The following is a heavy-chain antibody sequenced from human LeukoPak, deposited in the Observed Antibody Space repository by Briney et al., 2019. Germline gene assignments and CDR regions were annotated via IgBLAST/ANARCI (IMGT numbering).Heavy chain of an antibody. J-gene: IGHJ4*02. CDR1: GGSISSYY. CDR3: ARVVWAAAGTQTLDY. CDR2: IYYSGST. Sequence: SETLSLTCTVSGGSISSYYWSWIRQPPGKGLEWIGYIYYSGSTNYNPSLKSRVTISVDTSKNQFSLKLSSVTAADTAVYYCARVVWAAAGTQTLDYWGQGTLVTVSS. V-gene: IGHV4-59*01. D-gene: IGHD6-13*01.